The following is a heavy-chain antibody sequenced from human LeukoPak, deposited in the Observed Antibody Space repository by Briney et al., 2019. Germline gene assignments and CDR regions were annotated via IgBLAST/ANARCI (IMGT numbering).Heavy chain of an antibody. CDR1: GYTFTSYD. Sequence: ASVKVSCKASGYTFTSYDFNWVRQATGQGLEWMGWMNPNSGNTGYAQKFQGRVTITRNTSISTAYMELSGLRSEDTAVYYCARGRSTGYPYYFEYWGQGTLVTVSS. D-gene: IGHD5-12*01. J-gene: IGHJ4*02. CDR3: ARGRSTGYPYYFEY. CDR2: MNPNSGNT. V-gene: IGHV1-8*01.